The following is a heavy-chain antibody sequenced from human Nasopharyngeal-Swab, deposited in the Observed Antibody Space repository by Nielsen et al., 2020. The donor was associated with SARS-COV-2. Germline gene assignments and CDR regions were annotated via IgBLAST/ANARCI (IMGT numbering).Heavy chain of an antibody. J-gene: IGHJ6*02. CDR2: INPNSGGT. Sequence: ASVKVSCKASGYTFTGYYMHWVRQAPGQGLEWMGRINPNSGGTNYAQKFQGRVTMTRDTSISTAYMELSRLRSDDTAIYYCAKDRDSGDDSEEYYHYYGMDVWGQGAPVTVSS. CDR3: AKDRDSGDDSEEYYHYYGMDV. V-gene: IGHV1-2*06. D-gene: IGHD5-12*01. CDR1: GYTFTGYY.